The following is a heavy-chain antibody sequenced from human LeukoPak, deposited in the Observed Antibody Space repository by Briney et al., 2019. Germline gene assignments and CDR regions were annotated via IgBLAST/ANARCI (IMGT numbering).Heavy chain of an antibody. V-gene: IGHV3-7*01. CDR1: AFTFSSYW. D-gene: IGHD6-19*01. J-gene: IGHJ1*01. CDR2: IKDDGSEK. CDR3: ANAVKEFSSGWYSAEYFQH. Sequence: PGGSLRLSCAGSAFTFSSYWMSWVRQAPGKGPEWVANIKDDGSEKYYLDSVKGRFTISRDNAKNSLYLQMNSLRAEDTAVYYCANAVKEFSSGWYSAEYFQHWGQGTLVTVSS.